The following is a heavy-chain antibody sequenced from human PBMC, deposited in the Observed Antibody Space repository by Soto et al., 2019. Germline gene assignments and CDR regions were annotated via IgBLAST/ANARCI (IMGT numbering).Heavy chain of an antibody. V-gene: IGHV4-59*01. CDR3: ERGGYCSGGSCYWFDA. CDR1: GGSISSYY. D-gene: IGHD2-15*01. J-gene: IGHJ5*02. CDR2: IYYSGST. Sequence: SETLSLTCTVSGGSISSYYWSWIRQPPGKGLEWIGYIYYSGSTNYNPSLKSRVTISVDTSKNQFSLKLSSVTAADTAVYYCERGGYCSGGSCYWFDAWGQGTLVTV.